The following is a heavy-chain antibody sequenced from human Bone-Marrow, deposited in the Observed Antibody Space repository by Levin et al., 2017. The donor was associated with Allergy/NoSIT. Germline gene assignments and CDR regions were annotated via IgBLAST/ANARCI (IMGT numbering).Heavy chain of an antibody. Sequence: AGGSLRLSCAASGFTFSSNWMHWVRRAPGKGLVWVSRANYDGSSTAYADSVKGRFTISRDNTKNTLYLEMSSLRAEDTAVYYCARGAVAGSWFDYWGQGTLVTVSS. J-gene: IGHJ4*02. CDR1: GFTFSSNW. CDR3: ARGAVAGSWFDY. CDR2: ANYDGSST. D-gene: IGHD6-19*01. V-gene: IGHV3-74*01.